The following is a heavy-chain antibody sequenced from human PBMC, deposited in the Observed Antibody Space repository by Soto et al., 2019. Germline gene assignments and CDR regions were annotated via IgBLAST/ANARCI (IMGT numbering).Heavy chain of an antibody. Sequence: ASVKVSCKASGYTFNSYIMHWVRRAPGQRLEWMGWINAGNGNTKYSQKFQGRVTITRDTSASIAYMELSSLRSEDTAVYYCASGNCGAICYYDYWGQGTLVTVSS. CDR2: INAGNGNT. D-gene: IGHD2-21*01. CDR1: GYTFNSYI. J-gene: IGHJ4*02. CDR3: ASGNCGAICYYDY. V-gene: IGHV1-3*01.